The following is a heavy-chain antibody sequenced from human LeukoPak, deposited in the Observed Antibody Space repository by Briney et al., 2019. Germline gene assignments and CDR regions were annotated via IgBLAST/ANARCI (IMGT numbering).Heavy chain of an antibody. CDR3: ARDYGDYGTLDY. CDR1: GYTFTSYG. J-gene: IGHJ4*02. CDR2: ISAYNGNT. Sequence: ASVKVSCKASGYTFTSYGISWVRQAPGQGLEWMGWISAYNGNTNYAQKLQGRDTMTTDTSTSTAYTELRSLRSDDTAVYYCARDYGDYGTLDYWGQGTLVTVSS. V-gene: IGHV1-18*04. D-gene: IGHD4-17*01.